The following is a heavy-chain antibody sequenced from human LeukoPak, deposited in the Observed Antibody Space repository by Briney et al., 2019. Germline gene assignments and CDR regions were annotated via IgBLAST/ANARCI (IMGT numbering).Heavy chain of an antibody. CDR3: AKDSSRYCSSTSCPFYFQH. J-gene: IGHJ1*01. CDR1: GFTFSSYG. D-gene: IGHD2-2*01. Sequence: PGGSLRLSCAASGFTFSSYGMHWVRQAPGKGLEWVAFIRYDGSKKYYADSVKGRFTISRDNSKNTLYLQMNSLRAEDTAVYYCAKDSSRYCSSTSCPFYFQHWGQGTLVTVSS. CDR2: IRYDGSKK. V-gene: IGHV3-30*02.